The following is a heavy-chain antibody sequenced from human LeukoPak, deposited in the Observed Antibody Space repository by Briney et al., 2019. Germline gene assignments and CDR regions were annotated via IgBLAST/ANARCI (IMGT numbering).Heavy chain of an antibody. J-gene: IGHJ4*02. CDR2: SNPNSGGT. V-gene: IGHV1-2*06. D-gene: IGHD3-3*01. CDR1: VYTFTGYY. CDR3: AGVLRFLEWSTNFDY. Sequence: ASVKVSCKASVYTFTGYYMHWVRQAPGQGLEWMGRSNPNSGGTNYAQKFQGRVTMTRDTSISTAYMELSRLRSDDTAVYYCAGVLRFLEWSTNFDYWGQGTLVTVSS.